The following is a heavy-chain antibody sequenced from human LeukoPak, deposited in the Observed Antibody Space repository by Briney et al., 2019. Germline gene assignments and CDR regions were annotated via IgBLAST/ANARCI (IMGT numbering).Heavy chain of an antibody. CDR2: INTDGTGT. Sequence: GGSLRLSCAASGFTFSSYWMHWVRQVPGKGLVWVSHINTDGTGTTYADSVKGRFTVSRDNSKNTLYLQMNSLRAEDTAVYYCAKGTRGFTTLRRDVVGVPDYWGQGTLVTVSS. CDR3: AKGTRGFTTLRRDVVGVPDY. V-gene: IGHV3-74*01. D-gene: IGHD2-15*01. J-gene: IGHJ4*02. CDR1: GFTFSSYW.